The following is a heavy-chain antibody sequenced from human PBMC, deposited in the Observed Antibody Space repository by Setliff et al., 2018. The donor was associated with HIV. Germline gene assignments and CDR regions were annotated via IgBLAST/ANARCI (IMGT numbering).Heavy chain of an antibody. J-gene: IGHJ6*03. Sequence: PSETLSLTCTVSGGSISTSRCYWGWIRQPPGKGLEWIGSINYRGNTYYNPSLTSRAAIFVDTSKNQISLKLSSVTAADTAVYYCASLNGSESPYLYYYYMDVWGKGTTVTVSS. CDR3: ASLNGSESPYLYYYYMDV. D-gene: IGHD3-10*01. V-gene: IGHV4-39*01. CDR2: INYRGNT. CDR1: GGSISTSRCY.